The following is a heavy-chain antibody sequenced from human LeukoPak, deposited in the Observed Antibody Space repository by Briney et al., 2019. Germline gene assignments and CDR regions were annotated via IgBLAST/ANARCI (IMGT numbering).Heavy chain of an antibody. CDR2: INPSGSST. Sequence: ASVKVSCKASGYTFNSYYIHWVRQAPGQGLEWMGIINPSGSSTSYAQKLQGRVTITRNTSISTAYMELSSLRSEDTAVYYCARWEGTSYYDSSGFMVYWGQGTLVTVSS. CDR3: ARWEGTSYYDSSGFMVY. J-gene: IGHJ4*02. V-gene: IGHV1-46*02. CDR1: GYTFNSYY. D-gene: IGHD3-22*01.